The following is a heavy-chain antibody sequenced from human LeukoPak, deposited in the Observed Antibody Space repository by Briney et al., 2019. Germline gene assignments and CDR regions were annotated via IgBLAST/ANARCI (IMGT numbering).Heavy chain of an antibody. V-gene: IGHV4-59*11. D-gene: IGHD4-23*01. J-gene: IGHJ2*01. CDR3: ARDAAPVRNSWYYDL. CDR1: GASIGSHY. CDR2: VHPSGAP. Sequence: PSETLSLTCTVYGASIGSHYWTWIRQPPGKGREWIGYVHPSGAPLSNPSLKSRVTISVETSRSQFSLKLNSVTAADTGIYYCARDAAPVRNSWYYDLWGRGTLVTVSS.